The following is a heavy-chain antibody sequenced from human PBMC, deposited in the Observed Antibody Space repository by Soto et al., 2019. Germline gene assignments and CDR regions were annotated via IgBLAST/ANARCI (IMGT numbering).Heavy chain of an antibody. CDR2: IIPISGTA. J-gene: IGHJ4*02. D-gene: IGHD2-2*03. CDR1: GGTFSGYA. CDR3: ARAMDRYYFDY. V-gene: IGHV1-69*01. Sequence: QVQLVQSGAEVKKPGSSVKVSCKASGGTFSGYAISWVRQAPGQGLEWMGGIIPISGTANYAQKFQGRVTITADESTSTAYMELSSLRSEDTAVYYCARAMDRYYFDYWGQGTLVTVSS.